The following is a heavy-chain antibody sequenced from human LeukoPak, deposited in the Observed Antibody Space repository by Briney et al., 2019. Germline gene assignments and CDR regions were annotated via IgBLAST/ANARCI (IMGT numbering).Heavy chain of an antibody. J-gene: IGHJ5*02. CDR3: AREFWFANAPGSWLDP. V-gene: IGHV4-30-2*01. Sequence: PSQTLSLTCVVSGDSISSGAYSWSWIRQPPGKGLEWIGYIFHTGSTFYNPSLKSRVTISVDNSKNQFSLRLSSVTAADTAAYYCAREFWFANAPGSWLDPWGQGTLVTVSS. CDR2: IFHTGST. CDR1: GDSISSGAYS. D-gene: IGHD3-10*01.